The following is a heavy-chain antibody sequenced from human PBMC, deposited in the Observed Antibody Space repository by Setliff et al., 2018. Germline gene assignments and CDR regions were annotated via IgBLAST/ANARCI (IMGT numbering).Heavy chain of an antibody. V-gene: IGHV3-30*02. CDR2: IRYDGSNK. J-gene: IGHJ6*02. CDR3: AKDFPDIVVVPAAIYYYYGMDV. Sequence: LRLSCAASGFTFSSYGMHWVRQAPGKGLEWVAFIRYDGSNKYYADSVKGRFTISRDNSKNTLYLQMNSLRAEDTAVYYCAKDFPDIVVVPAAIYYYYGMDVWGQGTTVTVSS. CDR1: GFTFSSYG. D-gene: IGHD2-2*01.